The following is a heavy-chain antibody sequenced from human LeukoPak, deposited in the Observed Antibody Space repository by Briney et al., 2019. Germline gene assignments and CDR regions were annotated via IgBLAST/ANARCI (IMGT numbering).Heavy chain of an antibody. J-gene: IGHJ6*02. CDR3: ARDVVGSSNNGMDV. CDR1: GFTFSSYA. D-gene: IGHD6-13*01. Sequence: GGSLRLSCAASGFTFSSYAMHWVRQAPGKGLEWVAVISYDGSDKYYADSVKGRFTISRDNSKNTLYLQMNSLRAEDTAVYYCARDVVGSSNNGMDVWGQGTTVTVSS. CDR2: ISYDGSDK. V-gene: IGHV3-30-3*01.